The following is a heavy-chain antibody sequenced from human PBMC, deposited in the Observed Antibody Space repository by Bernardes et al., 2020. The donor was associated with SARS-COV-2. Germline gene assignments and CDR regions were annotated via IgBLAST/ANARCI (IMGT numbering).Heavy chain of an antibody. Sequence: GGSLRLSCAASGFTFSNYAMNWVRQAPGKGLEWVSGINGSGGRTFYADSVKGRFTISRDNSRNTLFLQMNSLGAEDTAIYYCAKIPSFKGYWGQGVLVTVSS. CDR1: GFTFSNYA. J-gene: IGHJ4*02. D-gene: IGHD2-21*01. CDR2: INGSGGRT. CDR3: AKIPSFKGY. V-gene: IGHV3-23*01.